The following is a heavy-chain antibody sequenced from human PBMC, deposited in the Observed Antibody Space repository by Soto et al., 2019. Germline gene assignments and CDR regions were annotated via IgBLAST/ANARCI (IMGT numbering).Heavy chain of an antibody. CDR3: ARLAAAAGYYYYGMDV. J-gene: IGHJ6*02. Sequence: GASLKISCKGSVYSFTSYWFVWFLQMPWKGLEWMGIIYPGDSDTRYSPSFQGQVTISADKSISTAYLQWSSLKASDTAMYYCARLAAAAGYYYYGMDVWGQGTTVTVSS. V-gene: IGHV5-51*01. D-gene: IGHD6-13*01. CDR2: IYPGDSDT. CDR1: VYSFTSYW.